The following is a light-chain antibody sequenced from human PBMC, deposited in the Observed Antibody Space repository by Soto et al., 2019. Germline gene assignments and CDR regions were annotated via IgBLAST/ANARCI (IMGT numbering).Light chain of an antibody. CDR2: DVS. CDR1: SSDVGGYNY. V-gene: IGLV2-14*01. Sequence: QSALTQPASVSGSPGQSITISCTGTSSDVGGYNYVSWYQQHPGKAPKLMIYDVSNRPSGVSNRFSGSKSGNTASLTISGLQAEDEGDHYCSSYTSSSPHVVFGGGTKLTVL. CDR3: SSYTSSSPHVV. J-gene: IGLJ2*01.